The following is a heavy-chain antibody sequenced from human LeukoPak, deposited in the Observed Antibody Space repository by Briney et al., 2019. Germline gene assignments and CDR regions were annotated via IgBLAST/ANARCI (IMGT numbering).Heavy chain of an antibody. V-gene: IGHV3-48*01. Sequence: PGGSLRLSCAASGFTFSSYSMNWVRQAPGKGLEWVSYISSSSSTIYYADSVKGRFTISRDNAKNSLYLQMNSLRAEDTAVYYCAREPTGSYPTPDAFDIWGQGTMVTVSS. D-gene: IGHD1-26*01. CDR1: GFTFSSYS. CDR2: ISSSSSTI. J-gene: IGHJ3*02. CDR3: AREPTGSYPTPDAFDI.